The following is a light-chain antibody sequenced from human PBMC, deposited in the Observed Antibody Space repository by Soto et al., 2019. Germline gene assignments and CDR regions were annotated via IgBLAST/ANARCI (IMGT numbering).Light chain of an antibody. V-gene: IGKV1-5*03. J-gene: IGKJ1*01. CDR3: QQYNDNWT. CDR2: KAS. Sequence: DIQMTQSPSTRSASVGDRVTITCRASQSISSWLAWYQQKPGQAPKLLIYKASTLQSGVPSRFSGSGSGTEFTLAISSLLPDDSATYYCQQYNDNWTFGQGTKVEIK. CDR1: QSISSW.